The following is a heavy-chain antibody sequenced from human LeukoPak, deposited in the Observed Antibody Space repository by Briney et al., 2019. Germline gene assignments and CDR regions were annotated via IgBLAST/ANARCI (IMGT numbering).Heavy chain of an antibody. D-gene: IGHD4-17*01. CDR2: IGYDGSSE. CDR1: GFTFTTYG. J-gene: IGHJ4*02. CDR3: ARDLSYGAFDF. Sequence: PGGSLRLSCAASGFTFTTYGFHWVRQAPGKGLEWVSIIGYDGSSENYEDSVRGRFAISRDISKNTLYLQMNSLRAEDTAVYFCARDLSYGAFDFSGQGTLVTVSS. V-gene: IGHV3-33*01.